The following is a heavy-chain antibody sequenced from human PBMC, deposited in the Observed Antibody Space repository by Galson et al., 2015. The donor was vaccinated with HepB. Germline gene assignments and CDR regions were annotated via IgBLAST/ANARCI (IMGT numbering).Heavy chain of an antibody. V-gene: IGHV3-73*01. CDR2: IRSKANSYAT. CDR3: THTTRTVDTAIRYYYYGMDV. CDR1: GFTFSGSA. D-gene: IGHD5-18*01. J-gene: IGHJ6*02. Sequence: SLRLSCAASGFTFSGSAMHWVRQASGKGLEWVGRIRSKANSYATAYAASVKGRFTISRDDSKNTAYLQMNSLKTEDTAVYYCTHTTRTVDTAIRYYYYGMDVWGQGTTVTVSS.